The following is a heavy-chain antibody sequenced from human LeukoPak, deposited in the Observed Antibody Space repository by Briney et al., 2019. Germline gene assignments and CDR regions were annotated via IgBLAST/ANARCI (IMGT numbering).Heavy chain of an antibody. CDR1: GFTFSSYA. Sequence: PGGSLRLSCAASGFTFSSYAMNWVRQAPGKGLAWVSRISGGGGTTYYAASVKGRFTISRDNSKNTLYLQITSLRAEDTAVYYCAKDGADYDSDYFDYWGQGTLVTVSS. CDR2: ISGGGGTT. V-gene: IGHV3-23*01. J-gene: IGHJ4*02. CDR3: AKDGADYDSDYFDY. D-gene: IGHD3-3*01.